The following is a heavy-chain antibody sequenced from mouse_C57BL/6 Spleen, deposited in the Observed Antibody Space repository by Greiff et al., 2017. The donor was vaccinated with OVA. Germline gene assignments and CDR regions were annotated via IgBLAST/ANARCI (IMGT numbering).Heavy chain of an antibody. J-gene: IGHJ2*01. CDR3: ARGGYYYGSSSYYFDY. D-gene: IGHD1-1*01. CDR1: GYTFTSYW. V-gene: IGHV1-53*01. CDR2: INPSNGGT. Sequence: QVQLQQPGTELVKPGASVTLSCKASGYTFTSYWMHWVKQRPGQGLEWIGNINPSNGGTNYNEKFKSKAKLTVDKSSSTAYMQLSSLTSEDSAVYYCARGGYYYGSSSYYFDYWGQGTTLTVAS.